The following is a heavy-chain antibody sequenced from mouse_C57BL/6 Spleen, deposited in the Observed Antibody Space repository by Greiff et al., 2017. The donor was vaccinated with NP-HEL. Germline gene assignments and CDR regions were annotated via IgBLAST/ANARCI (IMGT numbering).Heavy chain of an antibody. V-gene: IGHV14-1*01. CDR1: GFNIKDYY. D-gene: IGHD1-1*01. CDR3: TTDGSPAWFAY. J-gene: IGHJ3*01. Sequence: VQLKQSGAELVRPGASVKLSCTASGFNIKDYYMHWVKQRPEQGLEWIGRIDPEDGDTEYAPKFQGKATMTADTSSNTAYLQLSSLTSEDTAVYYCTTDGSPAWFAYWGQGTLVTVSA. CDR2: IDPEDGDT.